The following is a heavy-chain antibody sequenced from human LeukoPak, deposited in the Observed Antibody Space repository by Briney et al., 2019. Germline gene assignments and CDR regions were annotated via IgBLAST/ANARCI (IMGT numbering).Heavy chain of an antibody. Sequence: PERALRLSCAASGFTSSSYAMSWVRQAPGKGLEWVSAISGSGGSTYYADSVKGRFTISRDNSKNTLYLQMNSLRAEDTAVYYCASLDSSGWYYFDYWGQGTLVTVSS. CDR1: GFTSSSYA. CDR3: ASLDSSGWYYFDY. CDR2: ISGSGGST. J-gene: IGHJ4*02. V-gene: IGHV3-23*01. D-gene: IGHD6-19*01.